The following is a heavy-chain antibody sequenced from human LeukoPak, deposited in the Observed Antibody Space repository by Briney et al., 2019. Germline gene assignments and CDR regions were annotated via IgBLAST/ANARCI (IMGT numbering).Heavy chain of an antibody. CDR1: GFTFSRLA. D-gene: IGHD3-10*01. Sequence: GGSLRLSCAVSGFTFSRLAMNGVRQAPGKGLEWVSIISNSGTITSYADSVKGRFTISRDNSKNTVYLQMNSLRDEDTALYYCTTESFHFWGQGSLVAVSS. J-gene: IGHJ4*02. CDR3: TTESFHF. CDR2: ISNSGTIT. V-gene: IGHV3-23*01.